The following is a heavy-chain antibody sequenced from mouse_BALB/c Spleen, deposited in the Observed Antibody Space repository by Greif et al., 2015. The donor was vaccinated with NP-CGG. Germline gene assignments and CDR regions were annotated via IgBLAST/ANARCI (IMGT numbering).Heavy chain of an antibody. CDR1: GFTFSSYT. D-gene: IGHD2-14*01. J-gene: IGHJ4*01. CDR3: TRGGNYAMDY. V-gene: IGHV5-6-4*01. CDR2: ISSGGSYT. Sequence: EVMLVESGGGLVKPGGSLKLSCAASGFTFSSYTMSWVRQTPEKRLEWVATISSGGSYTYYPDSVKGRFTISRDNAKNTLYLQMSSLKSEDTAMYYCTRGGNYAMDYWGQGTSATVSS.